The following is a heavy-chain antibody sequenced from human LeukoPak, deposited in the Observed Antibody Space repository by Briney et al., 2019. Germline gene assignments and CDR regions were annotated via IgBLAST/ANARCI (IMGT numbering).Heavy chain of an antibody. CDR1: GYSFNSYD. J-gene: IGHJ4*02. CDR2: MNPNSGNT. V-gene: IGHV1-8*01. Sequence: ASVKVSCTASGYSFNSYDINWVRQAPGQGLEWMGWMNPNSGNTGYAQNFRGRVTMTRTTSIKTAYMTLSSLTSDDTAVYYCVRGDKADYSDYVMWGQGTLVTVSS. CDR3: VRGDKADYSDYVM. D-gene: IGHD4-11*01.